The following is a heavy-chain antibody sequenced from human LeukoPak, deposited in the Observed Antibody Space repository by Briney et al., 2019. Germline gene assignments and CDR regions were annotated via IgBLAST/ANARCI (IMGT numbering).Heavy chain of an antibody. J-gene: IGHJ4*02. CDR3: ARDRPDRIVVVPAAMGGY. D-gene: IGHD2-2*01. Sequence: GGSLRLSCAASGFTFSSYSMNWVRQAPGKGLEWVSYISSSSSTIYYADSVKGRFTISRDNAKNSLYLQMNSLRAEDTAVYYCARDRPDRIVVVPAAMGGYWGQGTLVTVSS. V-gene: IGHV3-48*04. CDR1: GFTFSSYS. CDR2: ISSSSSTI.